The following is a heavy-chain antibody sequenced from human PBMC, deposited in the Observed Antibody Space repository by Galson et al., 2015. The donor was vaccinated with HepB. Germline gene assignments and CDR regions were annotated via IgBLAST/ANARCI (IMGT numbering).Heavy chain of an antibody. CDR2: IDPSDSYT. V-gene: IGHV5-10-1*01. CDR1: GYSFTSYW. CDR3: ARQSSYDSSGYYYDAFDI. J-gene: IGHJ3*02. D-gene: IGHD3-22*01. Sequence: QSGAEVKKPGESLRISCKGSGYSFTSYWISWVRQMPGKGLEWMGRIDPSDSYTNYSPSFQGHVTISADKSISTAYLQWSSLKASDTAMYYCARQSSYDSSGYYYDAFDIWGQGTMVTVSS.